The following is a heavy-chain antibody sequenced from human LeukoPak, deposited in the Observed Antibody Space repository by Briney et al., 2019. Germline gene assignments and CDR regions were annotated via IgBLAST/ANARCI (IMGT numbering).Heavy chain of an antibody. Sequence: SGTLSLTCAVYGGSFSGYYWSWIRQPPGKGLEWIGEINHSGSTNYNPSLKSRVTISVDTSKNQFSLKLSSVTAADTAVYYCARVPLYCTNGVCYYYYGMDVWGQGTTVTVSS. V-gene: IGHV4-34*01. J-gene: IGHJ6*02. D-gene: IGHD2-8*01. CDR3: ARVPLYCTNGVCYYYYGMDV. CDR2: INHSGST. CDR1: GGSFSGYY.